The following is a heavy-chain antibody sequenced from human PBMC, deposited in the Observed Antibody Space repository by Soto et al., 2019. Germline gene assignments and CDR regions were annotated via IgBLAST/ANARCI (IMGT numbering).Heavy chain of an antibody. CDR2: IHHSGST. CDR1: VASFSGYY. CDR3: ARGHSTSGYDS. J-gene: IGHJ4*02. D-gene: IGHD6-6*01. V-gene: IGHV4-34*01. Sequence: PSETLSLTCSVYVASFSGYYWSWIRQSPGKGLEWIGEIHHSGSTHYNPSLKSRLTFSIDESQSQFYMMLTSVTAADTALYFCARGHSTSGYDSWGQGSLVTVSS.